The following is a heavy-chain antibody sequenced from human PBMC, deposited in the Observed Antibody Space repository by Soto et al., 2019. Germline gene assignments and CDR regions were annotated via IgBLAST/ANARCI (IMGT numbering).Heavy chain of an antibody. D-gene: IGHD6-13*01. CDR1: GGSISSYY. CDR3: AREGVSSSWYNYYGMDV. V-gene: IGHV4-59*01. Sequence: SXTLSLTCTVSGGSISSYYWSWIRQPPVEGLEWIGYIYYSGSTNYNPSLKSRVTISVDTSKNQFSLKLSSVTAADTAVYYCAREGVSSSWYNYYGMDVWGQGTTVTVSS. J-gene: IGHJ6*02. CDR2: IYYSGST.